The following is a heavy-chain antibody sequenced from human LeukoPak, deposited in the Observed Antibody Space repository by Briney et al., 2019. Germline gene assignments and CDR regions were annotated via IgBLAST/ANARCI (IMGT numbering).Heavy chain of an antibody. CDR2: ISWNSGSI. CDR3: ARETRYFDWLPDY. CDR1: GFTFDDYA. D-gene: IGHD3-9*01. Sequence: PGGSLRLSCAASGFTFDDYAMHWVRQAPGKGLEWVSGISWNSGSIGYADSVKGRFTISRDNSKNTLYLQMNSLRAEDTAVYYCARETRYFDWLPDYWGQGTLVTVSS. V-gene: IGHV3-9*01. J-gene: IGHJ4*02.